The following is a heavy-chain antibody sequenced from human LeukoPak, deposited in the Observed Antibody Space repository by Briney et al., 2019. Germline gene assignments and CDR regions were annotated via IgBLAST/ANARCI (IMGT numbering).Heavy chain of an antibody. J-gene: IGHJ4*02. Sequence: GGSLRLSCAASGFTFNRNAISWVRQAPGKGLEWVSTIGGSGDKTFYADSVKGWFTISRDNSKNMVHLQMNSLTGEDTALYYCVRRGDASSGWGDHDFWGQGALVTVSS. CDR1: GFTFNRNA. CDR2: IGGSGDKT. CDR3: VRRGDASSGWGDHDF. V-gene: IGHV3-23*01. D-gene: IGHD6-19*01.